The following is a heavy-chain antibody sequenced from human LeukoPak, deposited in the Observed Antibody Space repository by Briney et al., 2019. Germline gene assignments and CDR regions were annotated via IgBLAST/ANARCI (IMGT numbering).Heavy chain of an antibody. D-gene: IGHD5-12*01. Sequence: SSETPSLTCTVSGGSISSSSYYWGWIRQPPGKGLEWIGSIYYSGSTYYNPSLKSRVTISVDTSKNQFSLKLSSVTAADTAVYYCRGGYGMDVWGQGTTVTVSS. CDR1: GGSISSSSYY. V-gene: IGHV4-39*05. J-gene: IGHJ6*02. CDR2: IYYSGST. CDR3: RGGYGMDV.